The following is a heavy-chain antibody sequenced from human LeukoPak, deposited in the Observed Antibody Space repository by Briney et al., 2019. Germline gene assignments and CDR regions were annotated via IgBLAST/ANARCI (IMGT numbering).Heavy chain of an antibody. CDR3: AKYDSSGHYYY. CDR1: GGSISSSSYY. D-gene: IGHD3-22*01. Sequence: SETLSLTCTVSGGSISSSSYYWGWIRQPPGKGLGWIGSIYYSGSTYYNPSLKSRVTISVDTSKNQFSLKLSSVTAADTAVYYCAKYDSSGHYYYWGQGTLVTVSS. J-gene: IGHJ4*02. CDR2: IYYSGST. V-gene: IGHV4-39*07.